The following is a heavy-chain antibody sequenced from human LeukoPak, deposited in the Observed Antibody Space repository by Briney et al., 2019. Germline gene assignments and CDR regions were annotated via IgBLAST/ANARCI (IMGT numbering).Heavy chain of an antibody. D-gene: IGHD3-22*01. J-gene: IGHJ4*02. CDR2: ISSSSSYI. V-gene: IGHV3-21*01. CDR3: ARVFEYDSSGYYGY. CDR1: GVTFSSYV. Sequence: GGSLSLSCAASGVTFSSYVMHWVRQAPGKGLGWGASISSSSSYIYYADSVKGRFTISRDNAKNSLYLQMNSLRAEDTAVYYCARVFEYDSSGYYGYWGQGTLVTVSS.